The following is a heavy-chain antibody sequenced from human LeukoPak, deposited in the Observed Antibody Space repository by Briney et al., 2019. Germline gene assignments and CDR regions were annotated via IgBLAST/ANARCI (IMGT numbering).Heavy chain of an antibody. D-gene: IGHD6-13*01. CDR2: IYYGGST. J-gene: IGHJ5*02. CDR1: GGSLSGYY. V-gene: IGHV4-59*01. CDR3: ARGCSAGTPHNWFDP. Sequence: PSETLSLTCTVSGGSLSGYYWSWIRQPPGKGLEWIGYIYYGGSTNYNPSLKSRVTISVDTSKNQFSLKLSSVTAADTAVYYCARGCSAGTPHNWFDPWGQGTLVTVSS.